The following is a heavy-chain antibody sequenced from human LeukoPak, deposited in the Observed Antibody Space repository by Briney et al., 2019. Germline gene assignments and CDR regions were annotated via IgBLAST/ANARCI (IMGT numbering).Heavy chain of an antibody. CDR3: ARHGGTGEDWENYFDY. V-gene: IGHV4-39*01. Sequence: SETLSLTCTVSGGSISSSSYYWGWIRQPPGKGLEWIGGIYYSGSTYYNPSLKSRVTISVDTSKNQFSLKLSSVTAADTAVYYCARHGGTGEDWENYFDYWGQGTLVTVSS. D-gene: IGHD7-27*01. J-gene: IGHJ4*02. CDR2: IYYSGST. CDR1: GGSISSSSYY.